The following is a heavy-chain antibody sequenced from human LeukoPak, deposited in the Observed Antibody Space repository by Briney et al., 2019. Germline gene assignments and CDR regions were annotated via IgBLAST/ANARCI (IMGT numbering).Heavy chain of an antibody. CDR1: GDSISSSSYY. CDR3: ARLLRAYNWFDP. V-gene: IGHV4-39*01. J-gene: IGHJ5*02. Sequence: SETLSLTCTVSGDSISSSSYYWGWIRQPPGKVLEWIGSIYYSGNTYYNPSLKSRVSISVDTSKNQFSLKLSSVTAADTAVYYCARLLRAYNWFDPWGQGTLVTVSS. CDR2: IYYSGNT.